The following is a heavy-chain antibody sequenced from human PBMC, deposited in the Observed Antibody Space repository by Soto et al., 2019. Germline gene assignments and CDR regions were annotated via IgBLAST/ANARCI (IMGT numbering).Heavy chain of an antibody. D-gene: IGHD5-18*01. CDR3: ARDPRGYSFLREAFDI. V-gene: IGHV3-21*01. Sequence: EVQLVESGGGLVKPGGSLRLSCAASGFTFSSYSMNWVRQAPGKGLEWVSSISSSSSYIYYADSVKGRFTISRDNAKNSLYLQMNSLRAEDTAVYYCARDPRGYSFLREAFDIWGQGTMVTVSS. J-gene: IGHJ3*02. CDR2: ISSSSSYI. CDR1: GFTFSSYS.